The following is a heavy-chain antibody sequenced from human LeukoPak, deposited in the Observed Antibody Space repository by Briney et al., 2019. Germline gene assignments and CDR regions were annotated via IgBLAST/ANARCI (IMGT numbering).Heavy chain of an antibody. Sequence: ASVKVSCKASGYTFTSYDINWVRQATGQGLEWMGWMNPNSGNTGYAQKFQGRVTMTRNTSISTAYMELSSLRSEDTAVYYCARVGITYQRRGYSYGPDQRDYYYMDVWGKGTTVTVSS. CDR1: GYTFTSYD. V-gene: IGHV1-8*01. D-gene: IGHD5-18*01. CDR3: ARVGITYQRRGYSYGPDQRDYYYMDV. CDR2: MNPNSGNT. J-gene: IGHJ6*03.